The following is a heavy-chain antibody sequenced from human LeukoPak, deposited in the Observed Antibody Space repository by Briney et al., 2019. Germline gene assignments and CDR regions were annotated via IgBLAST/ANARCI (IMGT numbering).Heavy chain of an antibody. J-gene: IGHJ4*02. D-gene: IGHD6-19*01. Sequence: GGSLRLSCAASGFTFSSSSMSWVRQAPGKGLEWVSVISGSGGSTDYADSVKGRFTISRDNSKNTPYLQINSLRAEDTAVYYCAKGSGWYVWGQGTLVTVSS. V-gene: IGHV3-23*01. CDR1: GFTFSSSS. CDR2: ISGSGGST. CDR3: AKGSGWYV.